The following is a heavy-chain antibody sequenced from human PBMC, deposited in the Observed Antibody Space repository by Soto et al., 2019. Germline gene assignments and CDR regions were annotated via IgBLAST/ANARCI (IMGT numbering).Heavy chain of an antibody. J-gene: IGHJ4*02. V-gene: IGHV1-8*01. Sequence: QVQLVQSGAEVKKPGASVKVSCKASGYTFTSYDINWVRQATGQGLEWMGWMNPNSGNTGYAQKFQGGVTMTRNTSISTAYIALSSLRSEDTGVYNCATSGRGWYLYWGRGTLVTVPS. CDR3: ATSGRGWYLY. CDR2: MNPNSGNT. D-gene: IGHD6-19*01. CDR1: GYTFTSYD.